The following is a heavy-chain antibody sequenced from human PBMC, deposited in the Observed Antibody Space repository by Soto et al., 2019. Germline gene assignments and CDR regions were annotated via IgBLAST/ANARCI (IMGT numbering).Heavy chain of an antibody. CDR3: AKGFASFDH. J-gene: IGHJ4*02. V-gene: IGHV3-23*01. CDR2: ISITGGNT. Sequence: DVQLLESGGNLVKPGGSLRVSCAASGFTFSSYAVSWVRQAPAKGPEWLSTISITGGNTYYADSVKGRFTISRDNSKDTLFLQMNSLRAEDTAVYYCAKGFASFDHWGQGTLVTVSS. CDR1: GFTFSSYA.